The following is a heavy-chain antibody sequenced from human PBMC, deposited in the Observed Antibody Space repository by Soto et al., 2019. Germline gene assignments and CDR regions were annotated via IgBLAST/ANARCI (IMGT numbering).Heavy chain of an antibody. D-gene: IGHD6-19*01. V-gene: IGHV3-53*01. CDR2: IYSGGST. J-gene: IGHJ6*02. Sequence: GGSLRLSCAASGFTVSSNYMSWVREAPGKGLEWVSVIYSGGSTYYADSVKGRFTISRDNSKNTLYLQMNSLRAEDTAVYYCARDFAEMAGYGMDVWGQGTTVTVSS. CDR1: GFTVSSNY. CDR3: ARDFAEMAGYGMDV.